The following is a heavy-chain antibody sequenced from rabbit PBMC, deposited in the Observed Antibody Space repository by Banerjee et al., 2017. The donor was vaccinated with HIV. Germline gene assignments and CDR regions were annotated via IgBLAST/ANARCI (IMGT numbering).Heavy chain of an antibody. CDR3: ARNAYAVYAYADYFGL. V-gene: IGHV1S45*01. D-gene: IGHD6-1*01. CDR1: GFSFSSSYY. J-gene: IGHJ4*01. Sequence: QEQLEESGGDLVKPEGSLTLTCTASGFSFSSSYYMCWVRQAPGKGLEWIACIYAGSSGGTYYASWAKGRFTISKTSSTTVTLQMTSLTAADTATYFCARNAYAVYAYADYFGLWGQGTLVTVS. CDR2: IYAGSSGGT.